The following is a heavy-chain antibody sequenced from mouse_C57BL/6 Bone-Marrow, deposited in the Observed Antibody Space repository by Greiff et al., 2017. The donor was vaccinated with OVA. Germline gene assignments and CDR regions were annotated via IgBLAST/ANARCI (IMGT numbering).Heavy chain of an antibody. CDR3: ARELYYDYDGFAY. CDR1: GFTFSDYG. D-gene: IGHD2-4*01. V-gene: IGHV5-17*01. J-gene: IGHJ3*01. Sequence: EVMLVESGGGLVKPGGSLKLSCAASGFTFSDYGMHWVRQAPEKGLEWVAYISSGSSTIYYADTVKGRFTLSSDNAKNTLFLQMTSLRSEDTAMYYCARELYYDYDGFAYWGKGTLVTVAA. CDR2: ISSGSSTI.